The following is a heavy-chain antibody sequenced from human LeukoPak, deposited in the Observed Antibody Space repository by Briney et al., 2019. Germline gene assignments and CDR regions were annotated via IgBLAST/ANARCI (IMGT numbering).Heavy chain of an antibody. J-gene: IGHJ5*02. Sequence: ASVKVSCKASGYTFTGYYMHWVRQAPGQGLEWMGRINPNSGGTNYAQKFQGRVTMTRDTSISTAYMELSRLRSEDTAVYYCARVESGSYYRRSGWFDPWGQGTLVTVSS. CDR3: ARVESGSYYRRSGWFDP. V-gene: IGHV1-2*06. CDR2: INPNSGGT. D-gene: IGHD1-26*01. CDR1: GYTFTGYY.